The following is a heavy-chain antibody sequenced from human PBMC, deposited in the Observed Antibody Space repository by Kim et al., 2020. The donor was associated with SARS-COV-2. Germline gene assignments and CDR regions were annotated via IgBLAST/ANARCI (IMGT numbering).Heavy chain of an antibody. Sequence: SVKVSCKASGGTFSSYAISWVRQAPGQGLEWMGGIIPIFGTANYAQKFQGRVTITADESTSTAYMELSSLRSEDTAVYYCARAPITMVRGALYYYYGMDVWGQGTTLTVSS. CDR1: GGTFSSYA. J-gene: IGHJ6*02. D-gene: IGHD3-10*01. V-gene: IGHV1-69*13. CDR2: IIPIFGTA. CDR3: ARAPITMVRGALYYYYGMDV.